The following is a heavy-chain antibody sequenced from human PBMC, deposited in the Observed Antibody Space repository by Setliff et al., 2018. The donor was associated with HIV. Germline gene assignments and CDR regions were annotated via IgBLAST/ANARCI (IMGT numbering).Heavy chain of an antibody. D-gene: IGHD3-9*01. CDR2: ISHGGTT. CDR3: ARAPDWVAFDI. Sequence: SETLSLTCAVSGGSIRSSDWWSWVRQPPGKGLEWIGEISHGGTTNYNPSLKSRVTISIDKSRNQFSLKLTSVTAADTAVYYCARAPDWVAFDIWGQGTMVTVSS. J-gene: IGHJ3*02. V-gene: IGHV4-4*02. CDR1: GGSIRSSDW.